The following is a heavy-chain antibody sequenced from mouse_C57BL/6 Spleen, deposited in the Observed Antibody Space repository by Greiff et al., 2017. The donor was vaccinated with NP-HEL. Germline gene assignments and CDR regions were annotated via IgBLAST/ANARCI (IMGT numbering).Heavy chain of an antibody. V-gene: IGHV5-17*01. Sequence: DVQLVESGGGLVKPGGSLKLSCAASGFTFSDYGMHWVRQAPEKGLEWVAYISSGSSTIYYADTVKGRFTISRDNAKNTLFLQMTSLRSEDTAMYYCARPGFYYDQGFAYWGQGTLVTVSA. CDR1: GFTFSDYG. CDR3: ARPGFYYDQGFAY. J-gene: IGHJ3*01. CDR2: ISSGSSTI. D-gene: IGHD2-4*01.